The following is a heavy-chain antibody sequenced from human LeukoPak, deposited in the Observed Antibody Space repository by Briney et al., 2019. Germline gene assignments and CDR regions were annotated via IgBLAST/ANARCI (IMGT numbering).Heavy chain of an antibody. J-gene: IGHJ4*02. Sequence: SETLSLTCTVSGGSISSYYWSWIRQPPGKGLEWFGYIYYSGSTNYNPSLKSRVTISVDTSKNQFSLKLSSVTAADTAVYYCARGGGGYYDSSGYYPALGYWGQGTLVTVSS. V-gene: IGHV4-59*01. CDR2: IYYSGST. D-gene: IGHD3-22*01. CDR3: ARGGGGYYDSSGYYPALGY. CDR1: GGSISSYY.